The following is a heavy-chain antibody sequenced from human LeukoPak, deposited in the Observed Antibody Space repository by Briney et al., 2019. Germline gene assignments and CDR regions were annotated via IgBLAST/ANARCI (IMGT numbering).Heavy chain of an antibody. V-gene: IGHV1-69*13. CDR3: ARDFFSSSFPVWWFDP. CDR2: IIPIFGTA. Sequence: ASVKVSCKASGGTFSSYAISWVRQAPGQGLEWMGGIIPIFGTANYAQKFQGRVTITADESTSTAYMELSSLRSEDTAVYYCARDFFSSSFPVWWFDPWGQGTLVTVSS. J-gene: IGHJ5*02. D-gene: IGHD6-13*01. CDR1: GGTFSSYA.